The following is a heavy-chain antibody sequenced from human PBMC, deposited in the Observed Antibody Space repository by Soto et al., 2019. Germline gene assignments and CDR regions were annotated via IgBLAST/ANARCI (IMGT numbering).Heavy chain of an antibody. V-gene: IGHV4-39*01. Sequence: QLQLQESGPGLVKPSETLSLTCTVSGGSISSSSYYWGWIRQPPGKGLEWIGSIYYSGSTYYNPSLNGRVTISVDTSKNQFSLKLSSVTAADTAVYYCARTEEQWPAAFDIWGQGTMVTVSS. J-gene: IGHJ3*02. CDR2: IYYSGST. D-gene: IGHD6-19*01. CDR3: ARTEEQWPAAFDI. CDR1: GGSISSSSYY.